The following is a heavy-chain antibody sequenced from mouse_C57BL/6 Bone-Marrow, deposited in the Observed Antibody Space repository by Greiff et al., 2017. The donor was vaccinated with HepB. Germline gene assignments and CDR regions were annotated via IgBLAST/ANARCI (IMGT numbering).Heavy chain of an antibody. Sequence: QVQLQQPGAELVKPGASVKLSCKASGYTFTSYWMHWVKQRPGQGLEWIGMIHPNSGSTNYNEKFKSKATLTVDKSSSTAYMQLSSLTSEDSAVYDCARSHHYYGTVYWYFDVWGTGTTVTVTS. CDR1: GYTFTSYW. CDR2: IHPNSGST. V-gene: IGHV1-64*01. CDR3: ARSHHYYGTVYWYFDV. J-gene: IGHJ1*03. D-gene: IGHD1-1*01.